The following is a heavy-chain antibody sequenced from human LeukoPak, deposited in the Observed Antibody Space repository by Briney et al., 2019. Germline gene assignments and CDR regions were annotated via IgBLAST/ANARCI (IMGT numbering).Heavy chain of an antibody. Sequence: SETLSLTCTVSGGSISSYYWSWIRQPPGKGLEWIGYIYYSGSTNYNPSLKNRVTISVDTSKNQFSLKLSSVTAADTAVYYCARSVDTAMVGDYWGQGTLVTVSS. CDR1: GGSISSYY. J-gene: IGHJ4*02. V-gene: IGHV4-59*01. CDR2: IYYSGST. CDR3: ARSVDTAMVGDY. D-gene: IGHD5-18*01.